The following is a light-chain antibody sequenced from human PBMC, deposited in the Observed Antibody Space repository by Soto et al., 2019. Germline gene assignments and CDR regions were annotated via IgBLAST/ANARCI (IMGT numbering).Light chain of an antibody. CDR1: QSCSSN. Sequence: EIVLTQSPATLSVSPGETATLSCRASQSCSSNLAWDQQKPGPAPGLRIYGASARASGIPARFSGSGSGTEFTLTISSLQSEDVAVYYCQQYNNWPPAWTFGQGTKVDI. CDR2: GAS. V-gene: IGKV3-15*01. J-gene: IGKJ1*01. CDR3: QQYNNWPPAWT.